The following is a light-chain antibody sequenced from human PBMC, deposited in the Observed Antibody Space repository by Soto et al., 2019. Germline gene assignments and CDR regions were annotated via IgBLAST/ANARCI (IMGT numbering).Light chain of an antibody. Sequence: DIQMTQSHSTLSASVGDRVTITCRASQSISSWLAWYQQKPGKAPKLLIYKASSLEGGIPSRFSGSGSETEFTLTISSLQPEDFATYYCQQYNSYQYTFGQGTKVDIK. CDR2: KAS. CDR1: QSISSW. J-gene: IGKJ2*01. V-gene: IGKV1-5*03. CDR3: QQYNSYQYT.